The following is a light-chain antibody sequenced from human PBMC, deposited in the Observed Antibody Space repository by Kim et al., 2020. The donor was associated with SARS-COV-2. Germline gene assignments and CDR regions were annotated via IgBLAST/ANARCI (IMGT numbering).Light chain of an antibody. Sequence: AIRITQSPSSLSASTGDRVTITCRASQGISSYLAWYQQKPGKAPKLLIYAASTLQGGVPSRFSGSGSGTDFTLTISCLQSEDFATYYCQQYYTHPLTFGGGTKLEI. CDR3: QQYYTHPLT. J-gene: IGKJ4*01. CDR2: AAS. V-gene: IGKV1-8*01. CDR1: QGISSY.